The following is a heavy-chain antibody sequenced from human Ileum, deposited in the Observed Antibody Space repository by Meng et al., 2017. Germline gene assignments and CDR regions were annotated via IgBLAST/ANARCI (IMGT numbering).Heavy chain of an antibody. J-gene: IGHJ4*02. Sequence: QVQLPQWGAGLLKPSATLSLTCAVYGGSFSGYYWSWIRQPPGKGLEWIGEINHSGSTNYNPSLKSRVTISVDTSKNQFSLKLSSVTAADTAVYYCARTSGWFYYWGQGTLVTVSS. CDR1: GGSFSGYY. CDR2: INHSGST. D-gene: IGHD6-19*01. CDR3: ARTSGWFYY. V-gene: IGHV4-34*01.